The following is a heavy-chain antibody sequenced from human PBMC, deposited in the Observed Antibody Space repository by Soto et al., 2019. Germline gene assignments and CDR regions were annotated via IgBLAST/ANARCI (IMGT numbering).Heavy chain of an antibody. D-gene: IGHD3-10*01. CDR2: IIPIFGTA. Sequence: QVQLVQSGAEVKKPGSSVKVSCKASGGTFSSYAISWVRQAPGQGLEWMGGIIPIFGTANYAQKFQGRVTITADKSTSTAYMELSSLRSEDTAVYYCARRELLWFGELLGDYCYYGMDVWGQGTTVTVSS. CDR1: GGTFSSYA. V-gene: IGHV1-69*06. J-gene: IGHJ6*02. CDR3: ARRELLWFGELLGDYCYYGMDV.